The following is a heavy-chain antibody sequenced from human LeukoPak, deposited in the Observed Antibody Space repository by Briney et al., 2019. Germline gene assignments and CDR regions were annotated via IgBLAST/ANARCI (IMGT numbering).Heavy chain of an antibody. CDR1: GGSISSYY. V-gene: IGHV4-59*01. D-gene: IGHD5-12*01. J-gene: IGHJ4*02. CDR3: ARGPWQYCFDY. CDR2: IYYSGST. Sequence: SETLSLTCTVSGGSISSYYWSWIRQPPGKGLEWIGYIYYSGSTNYNPSLKSRVTISVDTSKNQFSLKLSSVTAADTAVYYCARGPWQYCFDYWGQGTLVTVSS.